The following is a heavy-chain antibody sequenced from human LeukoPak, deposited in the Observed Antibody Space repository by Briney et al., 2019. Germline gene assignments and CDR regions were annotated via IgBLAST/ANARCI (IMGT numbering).Heavy chain of an antibody. V-gene: IGHV3-7*01. Sequence: GGSLRLSCAASGFTFSTYWMSWVRQAPGKGLEWVANIKQDGSEKYYVDSVRGRSTISRDNAKSSLYLQMSSLRVEDTAVYYRATSQRTSGRYGNAFDIWGQGTMVTVSP. CDR3: ATSQRTSGRYGNAFDI. CDR2: IKQDGSEK. D-gene: IGHD6-19*01. J-gene: IGHJ3*02. CDR1: GFTFSTYW.